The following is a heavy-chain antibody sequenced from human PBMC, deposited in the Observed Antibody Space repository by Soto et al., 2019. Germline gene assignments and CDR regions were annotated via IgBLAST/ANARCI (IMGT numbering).Heavy chain of an antibody. V-gene: IGHV3-23*01. D-gene: IGHD1-26*01. Sequence: EVQLLESGGGLVQPGGSLRLSCAASGFTFSSYAMRWVRQAPVKGLEWIAAISGNGGSTYYADSVKGRFTISRDNSKNTLYLQMNSLRAEDTAVYYCARRGSGSDYGYWGQGTLVTVSS. CDR3: ARRGSGSDYGY. CDR1: GFTFSSYA. J-gene: IGHJ4*02. CDR2: ISGNGGST.